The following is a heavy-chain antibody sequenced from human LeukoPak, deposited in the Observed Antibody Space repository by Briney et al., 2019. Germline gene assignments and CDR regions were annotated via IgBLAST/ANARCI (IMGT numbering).Heavy chain of an antibody. CDR2: IIPIFGTA. Sequence: SVKVSCKASGGTFSSYAISWVRQAPGQGLEWMGGIIPIFGTANYAQKFQGRVTITTDESTSTAYMELSSLRSEDTAVYYCASQPSGYSSSSALYFQHWGQGTLVTVSS. CDR1: GGTFSSYA. CDR3: ASQPSGYSSSSALYFQH. J-gene: IGHJ1*01. D-gene: IGHD6-6*01. V-gene: IGHV1-69*05.